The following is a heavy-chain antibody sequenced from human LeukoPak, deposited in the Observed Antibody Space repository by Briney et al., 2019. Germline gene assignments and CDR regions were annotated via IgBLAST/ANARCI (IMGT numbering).Heavy chain of an antibody. Sequence: GGSLRLPCAASGFPFSSYTMNWVRQAPGKGLEWVSSISRSSTYIYYGDSVKGRFTISRDDATNSLYLQMNSLIAEDTAVYYCARDTYYYYYMDVWGKGTTVTVSS. CDR3: ARDTYYYYYMDV. V-gene: IGHV3-21*01. J-gene: IGHJ6*03. CDR1: GFPFSSYT. CDR2: ISRSSTYI.